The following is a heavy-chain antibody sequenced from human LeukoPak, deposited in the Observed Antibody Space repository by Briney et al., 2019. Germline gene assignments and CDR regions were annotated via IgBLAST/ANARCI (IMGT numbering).Heavy chain of an antibody. D-gene: IGHD2-2*01. CDR3: ARQCSSTCCEWGAPMRPYYYGMDV. CDR2: ISAYNGNT. J-gene: IGHJ6*02. CDR1: GYTFASYG. Sequence: ASVKVSCKASGYTFASYGISWVRQAPGQGLEWMGWISAYNGNTNYAQKLQGRVTMTTDTSTSTAYMELRSLRSDDTAVYYCARQCSSTCCEWGAPMRPYYYGMDVWGQGTTVTVSS. V-gene: IGHV1-18*01.